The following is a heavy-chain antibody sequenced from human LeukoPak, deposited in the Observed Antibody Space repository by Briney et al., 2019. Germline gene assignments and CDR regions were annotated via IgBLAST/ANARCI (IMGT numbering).Heavy chain of an antibody. J-gene: IGHJ4*02. V-gene: IGHV4-59*08. CDR2: IYYSGST. CDR3: ARHSSSGIDY. D-gene: IGHD6-19*01. CDR1: GGSISSYY. Sequence: SETLSLTCTVSGGSISSYYWSWIRQPPGKGLEWIGYIYYSGSTNYNPSLKSRVTISVDTSKNQSSLKLSSVTAADTAVYYCARHSSSGIDYWGQGTLVTVSS.